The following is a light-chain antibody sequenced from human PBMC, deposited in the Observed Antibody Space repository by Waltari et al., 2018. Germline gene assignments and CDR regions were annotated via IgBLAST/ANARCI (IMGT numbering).Light chain of an antibody. V-gene: IGKV3-15*01. CDR1: QSVTNN. J-gene: IGKJ3*01. CDR3: LQYNNWPLLT. Sequence: EIVMTQSPATLSVSQGERAILSCRASQSVTNNLAWYQQTPGQAPRLLIYAASTRATGIPARFTGSGSGTEFTLTISSMQSEDFVLYYCLQYNNWPLLTFGPGTKVDI. CDR2: AAS.